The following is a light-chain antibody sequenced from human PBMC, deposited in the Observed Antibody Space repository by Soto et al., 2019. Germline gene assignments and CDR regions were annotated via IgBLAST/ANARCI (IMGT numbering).Light chain of an antibody. CDR3: QQFSGSFPLT. CDR1: QGINSA. J-gene: IGKJ4*01. V-gene: IGKV1-13*02. Sequence: AIQLTQSPSSLSASIGDRVTITCRASQGINSALAWYQQRAGQPPKLLIYDASSLERGVPSRFSGSGSGRDFTLPISSLQPEDFASYYCQQFSGSFPLTFGGGTRVETK. CDR2: DAS.